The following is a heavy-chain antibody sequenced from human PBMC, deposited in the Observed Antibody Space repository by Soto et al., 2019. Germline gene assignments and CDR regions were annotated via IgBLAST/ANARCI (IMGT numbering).Heavy chain of an antibody. CDR2: IYYSGST. CDR1: GGSISSSSYY. Sequence: QLQLQESGPGLVKPSETLSLTCTVSGGSISSSSYYWGWIRQPPGKGLEWIGSIYYSGSTYYNPSLKSRVTISVDTSKNQFSLKLSSVTAADTAVYYCARATSSGRWFDPWGQGTLVTVSS. J-gene: IGHJ5*02. D-gene: IGHD6-6*01. CDR3: ARATSSGRWFDP. V-gene: IGHV4-39*01.